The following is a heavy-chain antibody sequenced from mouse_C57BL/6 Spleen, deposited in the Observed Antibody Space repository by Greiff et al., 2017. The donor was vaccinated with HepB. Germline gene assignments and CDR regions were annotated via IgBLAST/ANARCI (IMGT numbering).Heavy chain of an antibody. CDR1: GFNIKDYY. J-gene: IGHJ3*01. CDR3: TGDYDGFAY. CDR2: IDPEDGDT. D-gene: IGHD2-4*01. Sequence: EVKVVESGAELVRPGASVKLSCTASGFNIKDYYMHWVKQRPEQGLEWIGRIDPEDGDTEYAPKFQGKATLTADTSSNTAYLQLSSLTAEDTAVYYCTGDYDGFAYWGQGTLVTVSA. V-gene: IGHV14-1*01.